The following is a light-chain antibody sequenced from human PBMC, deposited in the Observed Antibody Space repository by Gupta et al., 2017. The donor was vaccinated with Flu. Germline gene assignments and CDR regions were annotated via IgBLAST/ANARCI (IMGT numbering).Light chain of an antibody. CDR2: DNN. CDR1: SSNIGTRYD. J-gene: IGLJ3*02. Sequence: QSVLTQPPSVSGAPGQRVTISCTGSSSNIGTRYDVHWYQQLPGTAPKLLLYDNNNRPSGVPDRFSGSKSGTSASLVITGLQTEDEADYYCHSYDSSRSASVFGGGTRLTVL. V-gene: IGLV1-40*01. CDR3: HSYDSSRSASV.